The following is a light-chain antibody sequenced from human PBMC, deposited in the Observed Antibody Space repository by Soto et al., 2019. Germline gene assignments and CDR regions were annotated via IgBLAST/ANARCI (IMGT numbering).Light chain of an antibody. J-gene: IGKJ1*01. V-gene: IGKV1-39*01. CDR1: QSISNY. CDR2: AAS. CDR3: QQSYSTPRT. Sequence: DVQMTQSPSSLSASVGDRVTITCRASQSISNYLNWYQQKPGKAPKILMFAASSLQSGVTSRFSGGGSGTDFTLTISSLQPEDCATYYCQQSYSTPRTFGQGTKVEIK.